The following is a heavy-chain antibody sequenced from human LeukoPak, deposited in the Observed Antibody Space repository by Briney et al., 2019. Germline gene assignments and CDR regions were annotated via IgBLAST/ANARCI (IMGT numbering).Heavy chain of an antibody. J-gene: IGHJ4*02. V-gene: IGHV1-2*02. Sequence: SSVKVSCKAFGYTFTRYGVSWVRQAPGQGLEWMGWINPNSGGTNYAQKFQGRVTMTRDTSISTAYMELSRLRSDDTAVYYCARGRGTMIVVVDYWGQGTLVTVSP. CDR3: ARGRGTMIVVVDY. CDR1: GYTFTRYG. CDR2: INPNSGGT. D-gene: IGHD3-22*01.